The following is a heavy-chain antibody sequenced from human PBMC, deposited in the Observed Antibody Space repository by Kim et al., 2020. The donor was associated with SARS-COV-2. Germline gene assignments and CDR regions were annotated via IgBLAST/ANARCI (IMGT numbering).Heavy chain of an antibody. V-gene: IGHV3-73*01. CDR3: SKIPGTTLALWVAFYV. CDR2: IRSKVYSFAT. CDR1: GFTFSDSP. D-gene: IGHD1-1*01. Sequence: GGSLRLSCVASGFTFSDSPINWVRQAPGKGLEWVAPIRSKVYSFATSYAASGKGRFTISRDDSESMAYLQINSLKTEDTAVYYCSKIPGTTLALWVAFYV. J-gene: IGHJ3*01.